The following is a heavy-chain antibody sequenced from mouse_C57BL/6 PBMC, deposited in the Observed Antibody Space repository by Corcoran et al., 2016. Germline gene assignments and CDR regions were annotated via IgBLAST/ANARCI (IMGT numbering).Heavy chain of an antibody. CDR3: ARGGYYGKEDFDY. Sequence: QVQLKQSGAELVRPGASVKLSCKASGYTFTDYYINWVKQRPGQGLEWIARIYPGSGNTYYNEKFKGKATLTAEKSSSTAYMQLSSLTSEDSAVYFCARGGYYGKEDFDYWGQGTTLTVSS. V-gene: IGHV1-76*01. J-gene: IGHJ2*01. D-gene: IGHD1-1*01. CDR2: IYPGSGNT. CDR1: GYTFTDYY.